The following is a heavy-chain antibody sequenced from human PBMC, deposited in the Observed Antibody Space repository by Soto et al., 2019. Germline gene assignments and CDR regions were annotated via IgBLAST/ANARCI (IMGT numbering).Heavy chain of an antibody. CDR2: ISGSGGST. V-gene: IGHV3-23*01. CDR3: AKGSCSGGSCYSGQNFDY. J-gene: IGHJ4*02. CDR1: GFTFSSYG. Sequence: GVFLRLSCAAAGFTFSSYGMRWVRQAPGKGLEWVSAISGSGGSTYYADSVKGRFTISRDNSKNTLYLQMNSLRAEDTAVYYCAKGSCSGGSCYSGQNFDYWGQGTLVTVSS. D-gene: IGHD2-15*01.